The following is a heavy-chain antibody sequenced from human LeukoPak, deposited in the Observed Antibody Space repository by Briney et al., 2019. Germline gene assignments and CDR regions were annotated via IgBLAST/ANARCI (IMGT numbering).Heavy chain of an antibody. D-gene: IGHD5-12*01. CDR1: GFTFSSYA. CDR2: ISGSGGST. J-gene: IGHJ4*02. CDR3: AKDRHPTIAVASRYYFDY. V-gene: IGHV3-23*01. Sequence: TGGSLRLSCAASGFTFSSYAMSWVRQAPGKGLEWVSAISGSGGSTYYADSVKGRFTISRDSSKNTLYLQMNSLRAEDTAVYYCAKDRHPTIAVASRYYFDYWGQGTLVTVSS.